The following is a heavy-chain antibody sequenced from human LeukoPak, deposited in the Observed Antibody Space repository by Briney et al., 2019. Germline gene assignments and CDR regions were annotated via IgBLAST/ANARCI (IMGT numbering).Heavy chain of an antibody. J-gene: IGHJ4*02. CDR1: GYSENFYG. CDR3: ANYYGSGFPMRGDY. CDR2: ISAQHGQT. D-gene: IGHD3-10*01. Sequence: ASVKVSCKTSGYSENFYGITWVRQVAGQGLEWMGWISAQHGQTEYAPNSQDRVTMTTDTYTNTAYMELRSLRSDDTAVYYCANYYGSGFPMRGDYWGQGTLVTVSS. V-gene: IGHV1-18*01.